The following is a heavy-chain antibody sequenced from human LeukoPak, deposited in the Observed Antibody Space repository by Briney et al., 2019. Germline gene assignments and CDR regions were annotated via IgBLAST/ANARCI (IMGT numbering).Heavy chain of an antibody. D-gene: IGHD6-6*01. J-gene: IGHJ4*02. CDR3: ARLPGRYSSSGFDY. Sequence: SETLSLTCTVSGDSISSYYWSWIRQPAGKGLEWIGRIYISVNTNYNPSLKSRVTMSVDTSKNQFSLKLSSVTAADTAVYYCARLPGRYSSSGFDYWGQGTLVTVSS. CDR2: IYISVNT. CDR1: GDSISSYY. V-gene: IGHV4-4*07.